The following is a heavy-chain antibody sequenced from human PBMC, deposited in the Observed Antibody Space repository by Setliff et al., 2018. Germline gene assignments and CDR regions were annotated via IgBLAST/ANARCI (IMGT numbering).Heavy chain of an antibody. D-gene: IGHD3-10*01. V-gene: IGHV4-39*07. J-gene: IGHJ1*01. Sequence: SETLSLTCTVSGGSVSSTSHYWGWIRQAPGKGMEWIGSVYYSGYTYSKPSLQSRVSMSVDASKNQFSLKLASVAAADTAVYYCGRVDFTMIQGVVGHWGQGTLVTVSS. CDR1: GGSVSSTSHY. CDR3: GRVDFTMIQGVVGH. CDR2: VYYSGYT.